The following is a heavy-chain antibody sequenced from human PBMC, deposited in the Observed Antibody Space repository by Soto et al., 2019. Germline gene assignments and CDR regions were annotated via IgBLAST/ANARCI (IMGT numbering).Heavy chain of an antibody. V-gene: IGHV4-31*03. D-gene: IGHD5-18*01. J-gene: IGHJ4*02. CDR1: GGSINSGGYC. Sequence: QVQLQESGPGLVKPSQTLSLTCTVSGGSINSGGYCWSWIRQHPGKGLDWIGCISYGGSTSYNPSLKSRVTMSRDTSKNQFSLKLTSVTAADTAVYYCSRGILVWGQGALITVSS. CDR2: ISYGGST. CDR3: SRGILV.